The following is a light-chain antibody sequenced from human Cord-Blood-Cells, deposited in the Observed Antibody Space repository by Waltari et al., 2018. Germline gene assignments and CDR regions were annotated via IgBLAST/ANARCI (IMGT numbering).Light chain of an antibody. Sequence: QSALTQPASVSGSPGQSITISCTGTSSDVGGYNYVSWYQQHPGKAPKLMIYDVSKRPSGVSNRFSGSKAGTSASLAITGLQAEDEADYYCQSYDSSLSGRVFGGGTKLTVL. V-gene: IGLV2-14*01. CDR3: QSYDSSLSGRV. CDR1: SSDVGGYNY. J-gene: IGLJ3*02. CDR2: DVS.